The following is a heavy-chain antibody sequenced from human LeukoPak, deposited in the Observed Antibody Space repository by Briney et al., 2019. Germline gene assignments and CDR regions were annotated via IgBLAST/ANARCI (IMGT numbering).Heavy chain of an antibody. V-gene: IGHV3-21*01. CDR1: GFTFSSYS. Sequence: TGGSLRLSCAASGFTFSSYSMNWVRQAPGKGLEWVSSISSSSSYIYYADSVKGRFTISRDNAKNSLYLQMNSLRAEDTAVYYCARDSVVVAATNFDYWGQGTLVTVSS. CDR3: ARDSVVVAATNFDY. J-gene: IGHJ4*02. CDR2: ISSSSSYI. D-gene: IGHD2-15*01.